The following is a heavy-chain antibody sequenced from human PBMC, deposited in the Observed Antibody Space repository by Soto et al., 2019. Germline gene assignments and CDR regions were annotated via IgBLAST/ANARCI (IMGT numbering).Heavy chain of an antibody. V-gene: IGHV3-23*01. CDR2: ISGSGVST. D-gene: IGHD3-3*01. CDR1: GFTFSSYS. CDR3: AKVPTYYDFWSGPKYFDY. Sequence: GGSLRLSCAASGFTFSSYSISWVRQAPWKGLEWVSAISGSGVSTYYADSVKGRFTISRDNSKKTLYLQMNSLRAEDTAVYYCAKVPTYYDFWSGPKYFDYWGQGILVTVCS. J-gene: IGHJ4*02.